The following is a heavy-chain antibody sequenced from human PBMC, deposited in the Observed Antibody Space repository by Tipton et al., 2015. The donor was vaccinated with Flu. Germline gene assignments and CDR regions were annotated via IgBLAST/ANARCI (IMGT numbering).Heavy chain of an antibody. D-gene: IGHD4-17*01. J-gene: IGHJ6*02. V-gene: IGHV3-48*03. CDR3: ARDTTVTNYYYYYGMDV. CDR2: ISSSGSTI. CDR1: GFTFSSYE. Sequence: SLRLSCAASGFTFSSYEMNWVRQAPGKGLEWVSYISSSGSTIYYADSVKGRFTISRDNAKNSLYLQMNSLRAEDTAVYYCARDTTVTNYYYYYGMDVWGQGTTVTVSS.